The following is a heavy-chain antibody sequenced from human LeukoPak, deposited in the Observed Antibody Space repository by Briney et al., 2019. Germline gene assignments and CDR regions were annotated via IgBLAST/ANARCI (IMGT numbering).Heavy chain of an antibody. CDR3: ARVPRYDSSGYYLLY. CDR2: IIPIFGTA. Sequence: SVKVSCKASGGTFSSYAISWVRQAPGQGLEWMGGIIPIFGTANYAQKFQGRVTITADESTSTAYMELSILRSEDTAVYYCARVPRYDSSGYYLLYWGQGTLVTVSS. J-gene: IGHJ4*02. V-gene: IGHV1-69*13. D-gene: IGHD3-22*01. CDR1: GGTFSSYA.